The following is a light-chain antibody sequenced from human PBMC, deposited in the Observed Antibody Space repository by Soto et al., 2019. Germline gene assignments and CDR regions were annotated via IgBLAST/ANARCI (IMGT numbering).Light chain of an antibody. Sequence: EIVLTQSPATLSSSPGERATLSCRASQSVSSYLAWYQQKPGQAPRLLIYDASNRATGIPARFSGSGSGTDFTLTISSLEPEDFAVYYCQQRSSWPLLWTFGGGTKVEIK. V-gene: IGKV3-11*01. CDR3: QQRSSWPLLWT. CDR2: DAS. J-gene: IGKJ4*01. CDR1: QSVSSY.